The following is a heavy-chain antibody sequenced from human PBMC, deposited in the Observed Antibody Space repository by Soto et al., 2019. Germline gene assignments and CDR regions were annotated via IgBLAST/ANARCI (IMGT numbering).Heavy chain of an antibody. CDR2: ICYDGSNK. CDR3: ALSGPQRTHIDY. V-gene: IGHV3-33*01. CDR1: GFTFSSYG. D-gene: IGHD6-25*01. Sequence: AGGSLRLSCAASGFTFSSYGMHWVRQAPGKGLEWVAVICYDGSNKYYADSVKGRFTISRDNSKNTLYLQMNSLRAEDTAVYYCALSGPQRTHIDYWGQGTLVTVSS. J-gene: IGHJ4*02.